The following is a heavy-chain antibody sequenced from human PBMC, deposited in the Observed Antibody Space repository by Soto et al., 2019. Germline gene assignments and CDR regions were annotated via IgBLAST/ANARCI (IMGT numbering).Heavy chain of an antibody. J-gene: IGHJ6*02. CDR3: ARSLLDEYSSSWRSAYYGMDV. Sequence: GPSVKVSCKASGFTFSAYYIYWVRQAPGQGLEWIGWINPNSGGTNNAQKFQGRVTMTRDTSTSTVYMELSALISDDTAVYFCARSLLDEYSSSWRSAYYGMDVWGQGTTVTVSS. D-gene: IGHD2-2*01. V-gene: IGHV1-2*02. CDR2: INPNSGGT. CDR1: GFTFSAYY.